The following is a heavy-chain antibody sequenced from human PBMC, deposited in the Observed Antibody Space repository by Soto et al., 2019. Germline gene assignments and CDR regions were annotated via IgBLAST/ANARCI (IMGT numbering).Heavy chain of an antibody. CDR3: AESVVQAAIRWFDP. V-gene: IGHV4-39*01. CDR2: IYYSGST. J-gene: IGHJ5*02. D-gene: IGHD2-2*02. CDR1: GGSISISSYY. Sequence: QLQLQESGPGLVKPSETLSLTCTVSGGSISISSYYWVWIRQPPGKGLEWIGSIYYSGSTYYNPPHRSRVTISADTSKNLISRKLSSVTAADTAVYYCAESVVQAAIRWFDPWGQGTLVTVSS.